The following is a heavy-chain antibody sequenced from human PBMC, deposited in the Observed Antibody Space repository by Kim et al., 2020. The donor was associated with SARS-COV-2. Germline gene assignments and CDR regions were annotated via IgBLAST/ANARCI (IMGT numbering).Heavy chain of an antibody. V-gene: IGHV3-48*02. CDR3: ARDGEGECNGGCGSDY. J-gene: IGHJ4*02. Sequence: KSVKGRLTVSRDNAKNSLYLQMNGLRHEDAAIYYCARDGEGECNGGCGSDYWGQGTLVTVSS. D-gene: IGHD2-21*01.